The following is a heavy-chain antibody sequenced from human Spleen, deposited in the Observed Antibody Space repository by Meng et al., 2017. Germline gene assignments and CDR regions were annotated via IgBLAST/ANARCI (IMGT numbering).Heavy chain of an antibody. D-gene: IGHD1-26*01. Sequence: QITLKESGPTLVRPTQTLTLTCTFSGFSLRSGGVAVGWIRQPPGKALEWLALIFWDDEERYSPSLKSRLTITKDTSKNRVVLTMTTMDPVDTATYYCAHAGMVGTTTLFYFDYWGQGTLVTVSS. CDR2: IFWDDEE. V-gene: IGHV2-5*02. J-gene: IGHJ4*02. CDR1: GFSLRSGGVA. CDR3: AHAGMVGTTTLFYFDY.